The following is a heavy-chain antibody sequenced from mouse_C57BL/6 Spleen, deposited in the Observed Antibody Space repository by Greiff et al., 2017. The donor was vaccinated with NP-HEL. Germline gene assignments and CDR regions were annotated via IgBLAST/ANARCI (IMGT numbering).Heavy chain of an antibody. CDR3: ARPITTVVEGAMDY. CDR2: ISSGSSTI. J-gene: IGHJ4*01. D-gene: IGHD1-1*01. CDR1: GFTFSDYG. Sequence: EVQRVESGGGLVKPGGSLKLSCAASGFTFSDYGMHWVRQAPEKGLEWVAYISSGSSTIYYADTVKGRFTISRDNAKNTLFLQMTSLRSEDTAMYYCARPITTVVEGAMDYWGQGTSVTVSS. V-gene: IGHV5-17*01.